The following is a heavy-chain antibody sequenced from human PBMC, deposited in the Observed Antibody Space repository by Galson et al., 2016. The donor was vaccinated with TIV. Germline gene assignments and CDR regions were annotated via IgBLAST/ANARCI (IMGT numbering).Heavy chain of an antibody. CDR1: GYTLSAYY. J-gene: IGHJ3*02. V-gene: IGHV1-2*02. CDR3: ARVRVTCGCACSHAFGI. D-gene: IGHD2-21*02. CDR2: INPDSGAT. Sequence: SVKVSCKASGYTLSAYYLHWVRQAPGQGLEWMGWINPDSGATEYAQKFQGRVTMTRDTSIGTAYMDLGRLRSDDTAVYFCARVRVTCGCACSHAFGIWGQVTMVAVSS.